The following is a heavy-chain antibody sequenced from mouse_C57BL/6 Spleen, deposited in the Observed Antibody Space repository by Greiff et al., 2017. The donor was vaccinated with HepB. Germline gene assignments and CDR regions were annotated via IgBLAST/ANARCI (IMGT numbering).Heavy chain of an antibody. V-gene: IGHV1-42*01. CDR1: GYSFTGYY. CDR2: INPSTGGT. J-gene: IGHJ3*01. D-gene: IGHD2-3*01. Sequence: VQLQQSGPELVKPGASVKISCKASGYSFTGYYMNWVKQSPEKSLEWIGEINPSTGGTTYNQKFKAKATLTVDKSSSTAYMQLKSLTSEDSAVYYCARKDDGYYTYWGQGTLVTVSA. CDR3: ARKDDGYYTY.